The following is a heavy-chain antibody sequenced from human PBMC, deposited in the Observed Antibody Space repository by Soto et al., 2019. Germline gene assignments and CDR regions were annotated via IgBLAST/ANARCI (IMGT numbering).Heavy chain of an antibody. V-gene: IGHV4-59*08. CDR2: IYYSGST. J-gene: IGHJ6*02. D-gene: IGHD2-15*01. CDR3: ATQGAEVVADPLDYGMDV. Sequence: QVQLQESGPGLVKPSETLSLTCTVSGGSISSYYWSWIRQPPGKGLEWIGYIYYSGSTNYNPSLKRRVTAYVHKSKKQFSLKLSSVTAADTAVYYCATQGAEVVADPLDYGMDVWGQGTTVTVSS. CDR1: GGSISSYY.